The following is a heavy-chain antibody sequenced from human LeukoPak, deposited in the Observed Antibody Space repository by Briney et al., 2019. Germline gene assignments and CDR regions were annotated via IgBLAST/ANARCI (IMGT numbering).Heavy chain of an antibody. CDR1: GFTFSSYW. CDR3: TTDLLSSWYNKDY. V-gene: IGHV3-74*01. J-gene: IGHJ4*02. Sequence: GGSLRLSCAASGFTFSSYWMHWVRQAPGKGLVWVSRINSDGSSTSYADSVKGRFTISRDNAKNTLYLQMNSLKTEDTAVYYCTTDLLSSWYNKDYWGQGTLVTVSS. CDR2: INSDGSST. D-gene: IGHD6-13*01.